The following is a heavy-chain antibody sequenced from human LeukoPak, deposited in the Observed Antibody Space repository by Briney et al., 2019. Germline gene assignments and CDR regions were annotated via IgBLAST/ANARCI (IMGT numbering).Heavy chain of an antibody. Sequence: LGGSLRLSCAASGFTFSSYWMSWVRQAPGKGLEWVANIKQDGSEKYYVDSVKGRFTISRDNAKNSLYLQMNSLRAEDTAVYYCARDPYYYDSSGYSPWGQGTLVTVSS. V-gene: IGHV3-7*03. D-gene: IGHD3-22*01. CDR2: IKQDGSEK. CDR1: GFTFSSYW. J-gene: IGHJ4*02. CDR3: ARDPYYYDSSGYSP.